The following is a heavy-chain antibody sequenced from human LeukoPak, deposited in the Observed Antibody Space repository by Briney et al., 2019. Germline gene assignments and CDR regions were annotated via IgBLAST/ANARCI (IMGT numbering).Heavy chain of an antibody. CDR3: ARVHSSAWYYFDY. CDR1: GYSFTGYY. V-gene: IGHV1-2*02. D-gene: IGHD6-19*01. J-gene: IGHJ4*02. Sequence: ASVKVSCKGSGYSFTGYYIHWVRQAPGQGIEWMGWINPNRGGTNYAQRFLGRVTMTRDTSISAAYMGLSRLRSDDTAVYYCARVHSSAWYYFDYWGQGTLVTVSS. CDR2: INPNRGGT.